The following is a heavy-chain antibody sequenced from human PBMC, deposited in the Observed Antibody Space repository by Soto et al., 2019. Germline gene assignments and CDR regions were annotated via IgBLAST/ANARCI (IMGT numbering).Heavy chain of an antibody. CDR2: INPSGGST. J-gene: IGHJ6*02. CDR1: GYTFTSYY. V-gene: IGHV1-46*03. D-gene: IGHD1-1*01. Sequence: ASVKVSCKASGYTFTSYYMHWVRQAPGQGLEWMGIINPSGGSTSYAQKFQGRVTMTRDTSTSTVYMELSSLRSEDTAVYYCAKVGRTTAKDYNCYGLDVWGQGTTVTVSS. CDR3: AKVGRTTAKDYNCYGLDV.